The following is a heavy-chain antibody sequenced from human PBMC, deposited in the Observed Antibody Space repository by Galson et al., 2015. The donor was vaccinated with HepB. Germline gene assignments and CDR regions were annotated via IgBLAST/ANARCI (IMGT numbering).Heavy chain of an antibody. V-gene: IGHV3-53*01. CDR2: ICSGGDS. D-gene: IGHD2-15*01. J-gene: IGHJ3*02. Sequence: SLRLSCAASGFTVSSNYMHWVRQAPGKGLDWVSVICSGGDSYYSDYFKGRFIISRDNSTNTLFLQLNSLRAEDTAVYYCARDCSGGTCSYRGAFDNWGQGTMVTVSS. CDR1: GFTVSSNY. CDR3: ARDCSGGTCSYRGAFDN.